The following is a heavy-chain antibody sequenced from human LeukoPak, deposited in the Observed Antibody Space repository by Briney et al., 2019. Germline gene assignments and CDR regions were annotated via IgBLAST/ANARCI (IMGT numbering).Heavy chain of an antibody. J-gene: IGHJ4*02. CDR1: GGSISSGDYY. D-gene: IGHD3-10*01. Sequence: PSQTLSLTCTVSGGSISSGDYYWSWIRQPPGKGLEWIGYIYYSGSTYYNPSLKSRVTISVDTSKNQFSLKLSSVTAADTAVYYCARVRLWFGELLGANDYWGQGTLVTVSS. V-gene: IGHV4-30-4*08. CDR3: ARVRLWFGELLGANDY. CDR2: IYYSGST.